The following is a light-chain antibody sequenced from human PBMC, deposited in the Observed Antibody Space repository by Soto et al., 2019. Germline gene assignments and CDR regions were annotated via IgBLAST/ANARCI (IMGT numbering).Light chain of an antibody. Sequence: EIVLTQSPATLSLSPGERATLSCRASQSVSSYLAWYQQKPGQAPRLLIYDASNRATGSPARFSGSGSGTDFTLTISSLEPEDFAGYYCQQRSNWPPGLTFGGGNKVEIK. J-gene: IGKJ4*01. CDR2: DAS. CDR3: QQRSNWPPGLT. CDR1: QSVSSY. V-gene: IGKV3-11*01.